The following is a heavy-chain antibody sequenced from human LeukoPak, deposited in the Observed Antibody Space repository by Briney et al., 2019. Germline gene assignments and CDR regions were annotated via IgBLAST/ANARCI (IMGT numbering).Heavy chain of an antibody. Sequence: PGGSLRLSCAASGFTFSDYGIHWVRQAPGKGLEWVAVISYDGSNKYYADSVKGRFTISRDNSKNTLYLQMNGLRAEDTAVYYCAKDKGLGIGFSLDYWGQGTLVAVSS. V-gene: IGHV3-30*18. CDR1: GFTFSDYG. CDR2: ISYDGSNK. CDR3: AKDKGLGIGFSLDY. D-gene: IGHD7-27*01. J-gene: IGHJ4*02.